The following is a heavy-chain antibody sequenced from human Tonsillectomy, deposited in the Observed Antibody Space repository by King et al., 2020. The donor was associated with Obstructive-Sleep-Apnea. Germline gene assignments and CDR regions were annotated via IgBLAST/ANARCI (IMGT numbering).Heavy chain of an antibody. V-gene: IGHV1-2*02. CDR1: GYTFTGYY. CDR2: INPNSGGS. D-gene: IGHD1-26*01. CDR3: ARGGSYNSFDY. J-gene: IGHJ4*02. Sequence: QLVQSGAEVKKPGASVTVSCKASGYTFTGYYMHWGRQAPGQGLEWMGWINPNSGGSNYAQKFQGRVTLTRDTPISTAYMEVSRLGSDDTAVYFCARGGSYNSFDYWGQGTLVTVSS.